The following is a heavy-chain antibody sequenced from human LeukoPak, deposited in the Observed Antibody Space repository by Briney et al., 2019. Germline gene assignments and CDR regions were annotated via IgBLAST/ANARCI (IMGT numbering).Heavy chain of an antibody. Sequence: SETLSLTCTVSGGSINSYYRNWIRQPPGKGLEWIGYITGSIYFSGSTKYDPSLESRVTMSVDTSKNQFSLTLSSVTAADTAVYYCARDSRDFGSGSYWDVWGQGTTVTVSS. CDR3: ARDSRDFGSGSYWDV. V-gene: IGHV4-59*01. CDR2: ITGSIYFSGST. CDR1: GGSINSYY. D-gene: IGHD3-10*01. J-gene: IGHJ6*02.